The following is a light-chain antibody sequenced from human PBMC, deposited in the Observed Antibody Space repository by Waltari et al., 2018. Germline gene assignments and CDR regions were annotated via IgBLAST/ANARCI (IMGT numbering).Light chain of an antibody. CDR1: QSVLYSSNNKNY. J-gene: IGKJ4*01. CDR2: GAA. Sequence: DIVMTQSPDSLAVSLGERATINCKSSQSVLYSSNNKNYLAWYQQKPGQPPKLLIYGAATRESWVPDRFSGSGSGTDFTLTISSLQAEDVAVYYCQQYYSTPVTFGGGTKVEIK. CDR3: QQYYSTPVT. V-gene: IGKV4-1*01.